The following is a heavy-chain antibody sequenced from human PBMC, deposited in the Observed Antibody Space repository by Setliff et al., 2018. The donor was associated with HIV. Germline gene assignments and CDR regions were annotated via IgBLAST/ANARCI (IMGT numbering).Heavy chain of an antibody. Sequence: ASETLSLTCTVSGGSISSGGYYWSWIRQHPGKGLEWIGYIYYSGSTYYNPSLKSRVTISVDTSKNQFSLKLSSVTAADTAVYYCARAAPYYDYVWGSHRHFDYWGQGTLVTVSS. V-gene: IGHV4-31*03. CDR1: GGSISSGGYY. D-gene: IGHD3-16*02. J-gene: IGHJ4*02. CDR2: IYYSGST. CDR3: ARAAPYYDYVWGSHRHFDY.